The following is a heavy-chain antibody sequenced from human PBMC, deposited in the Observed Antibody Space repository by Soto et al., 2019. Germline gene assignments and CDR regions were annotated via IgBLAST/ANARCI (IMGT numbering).Heavy chain of an antibody. CDR1: GFTFSLYS. Sequence: EVQLVESGGGLVQPGGSLRLSCAASGFTFSLYSMSWVRQAPGKGLEWVSYISRSSTGIHYADSVKGRFTISRDDATNAMHLQMNSLRDGDTSVYSCARAVTWGLDVWGQGTTVSISS. CDR3: ARAVTWGLDV. CDR2: ISRSSTGI. D-gene: IGHD3-10*01. V-gene: IGHV3-48*02. J-gene: IGHJ6*02.